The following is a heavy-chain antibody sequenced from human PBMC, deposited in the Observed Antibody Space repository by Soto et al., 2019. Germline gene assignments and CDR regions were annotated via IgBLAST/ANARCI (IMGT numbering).Heavy chain of an antibody. J-gene: IGHJ5*02. V-gene: IGHV1-69*08. CDR3: AREDDYGYYFLWFDP. Sequence: QVQLVQSGAEVKKPGSSVKVSCKASGGTFSSYTISWVRQAPGQGLEWMGRIIPILGIANYAQKFQGRVTITADKSTSTAYMELSSLRSEDTAVYYCAREDDYGYYFLWFDPWGQGTLVTVSS. CDR1: GGTFSSYT. D-gene: IGHD4-17*01. CDR2: IIPILGIA.